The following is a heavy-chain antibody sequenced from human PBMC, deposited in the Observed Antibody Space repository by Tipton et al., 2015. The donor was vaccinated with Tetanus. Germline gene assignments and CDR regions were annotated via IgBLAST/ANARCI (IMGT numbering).Heavy chain of an antibody. CDR1: GFIFSSYG. Sequence: SLRLSCAASGFIFSSYGIHGVRQAPGKGLEWLAVSWYDGTDKYYADSVKGRFTISRDNSKNTLYLQMNSLRAEDTALYYCAREADCSGGSCFSGDFDTWGQGTQVTVSS. J-gene: IGHJ4*02. CDR3: AREADCSGGSCFSGDFDT. CDR2: SWYDGTDK. D-gene: IGHD2-15*01. V-gene: IGHV3-33*01.